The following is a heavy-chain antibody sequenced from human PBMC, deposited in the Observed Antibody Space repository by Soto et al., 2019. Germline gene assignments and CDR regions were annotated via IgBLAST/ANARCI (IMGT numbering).Heavy chain of an antibody. CDR3: TRGATSLYYYDSSGYYHPPGLFDY. D-gene: IGHD3-22*01. Sequence: TSETLSLTCTVSGGSISSYYWSWIRQPPGKGLEWIGYIYYSGSTNYNPSLKSRVTISVDTSKNHSSLKLSSVTAADTAVYYCTRGATSLYYYDSSGYYHPPGLFDYWGQGTLVTVSS. CDR2: IYYSGST. V-gene: IGHV4-59*01. J-gene: IGHJ4*02. CDR1: GGSISSYY.